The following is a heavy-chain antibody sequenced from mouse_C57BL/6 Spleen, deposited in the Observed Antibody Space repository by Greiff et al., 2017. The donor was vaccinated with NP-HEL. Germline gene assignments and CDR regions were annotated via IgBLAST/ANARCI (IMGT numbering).Heavy chain of an antibody. CDR2: IDPSDSYT. D-gene: IGHD1-1*01. CDR3: ARRNYGSSYHYYAMDY. J-gene: IGHJ4*01. Sequence: QVQLQQPGAELVKPGASVKLSCKASGYTFTSYWMQWVKQRPGQGLEWIGEIDPSDSYTNYNQKFKGKATLTVDTSSSTAYMQLSSLTSEDSAVYYCARRNYGSSYHYYAMDYWGQGTSVTVSS. CDR1: GYTFTSYW. V-gene: IGHV1-50*01.